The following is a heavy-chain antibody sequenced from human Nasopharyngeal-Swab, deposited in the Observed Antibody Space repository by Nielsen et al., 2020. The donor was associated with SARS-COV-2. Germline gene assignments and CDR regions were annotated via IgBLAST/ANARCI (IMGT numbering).Heavy chain of an antibody. CDR1: GGSISSSSYY. V-gene: IGHV4-39*01. D-gene: IGHD6-19*01. CDR2: IYYSGST. J-gene: IGHJ4*02. CDR3: ARHDSSGWYFDY. Sequence: SETLSLTCTVSGGSISSSSYYWGWLRQPPGKGLEWIGRIYYSGSTYYHPSLKSRVTISVDTSKNQFSLKLSSVTAADTAVYYCARHDSSGWYFDYWGQGTLVTVSS.